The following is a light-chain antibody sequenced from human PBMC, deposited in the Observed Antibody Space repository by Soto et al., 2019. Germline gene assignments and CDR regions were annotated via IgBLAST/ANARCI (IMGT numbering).Light chain of an antibody. J-gene: IGLJ2*01. Sequence: QPVLTQSPSASASLGASVKLTCTLSSGHSSYAIAWHQQQPEKGPRYLMKLNSDGSHSKGDGIPDRFSGSSSGAKRYLTIYGGLYEDEADYCCPGWSSGPRSVVFGGGTKLAVL. V-gene: IGLV4-69*01. CDR1: SGHSSYA. CDR3: PGWSSGPRSVV. CDR2: LNSDGSH.